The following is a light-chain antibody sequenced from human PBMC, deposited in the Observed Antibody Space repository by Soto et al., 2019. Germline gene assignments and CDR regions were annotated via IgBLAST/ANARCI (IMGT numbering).Light chain of an antibody. V-gene: IGKV3-15*01. Sequence: EIVMTQSPATLSVSPGERATVPCSASQSVSNNLAWYQQKPGQAPRLLISGASTRATGIPARFSGSGFGTEFTLTLSSLQSEDFAVYYCQQYHKWPLTFGGGTKVEIK. CDR2: GAS. CDR3: QQYHKWPLT. CDR1: QSVSNN. J-gene: IGKJ4*01.